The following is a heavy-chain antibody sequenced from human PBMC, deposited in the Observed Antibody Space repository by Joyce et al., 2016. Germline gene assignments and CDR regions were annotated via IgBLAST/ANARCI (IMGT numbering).Heavy chain of an antibody. V-gene: IGHV1-3*04. J-gene: IGHJ6*02. D-gene: IGHD4-11*01. Sequence: QVHVVQSGTEVKKPGASVKVSCKASGYIFTSYAMHWVRPAPGQRPEWMGWINTKKGNTRYSQKFQVRVSISRDTSASTAYMALSSLRAEDTAVYDCAREGWEWNRNYGGYYGMDVWGQGTTVTVSS. CDR2: INTKKGNT. CDR1: GYIFTSYA. CDR3: AREGWEWNRNYGGYYGMDV.